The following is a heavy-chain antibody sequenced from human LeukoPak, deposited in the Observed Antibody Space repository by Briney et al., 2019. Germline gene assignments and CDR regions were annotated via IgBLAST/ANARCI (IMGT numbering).Heavy chain of an antibody. CDR1: GFTFSTYA. CDR3: AKPHFDD. CDR2: ISYDGSNN. Sequence: PGGSLRLSCAASGFTFSTYAMHWVRQAPGKGLEWVAVISYDGSNNNYADSVKGRFTISRDNSKNTLYLQMNSLRAGDTAVYYCAKPHFDDWGQGTLVTVSS. V-gene: IGHV3-30*18. J-gene: IGHJ4*02.